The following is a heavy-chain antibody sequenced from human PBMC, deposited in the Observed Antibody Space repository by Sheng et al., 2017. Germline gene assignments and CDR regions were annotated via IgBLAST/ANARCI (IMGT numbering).Heavy chain of an antibody. CDR2: ISYDGSNK. CDR1: GFTFSSYA. J-gene: IGHJ4*02. CDR3: ARTDRIAAAVYYY. V-gene: IGHV3-30*01. Sequence: QVQLVESGGGVVQPGRSLRLSCAASGFTFSSYAMHWVRQAPGKGLEWVAVISYDGSNKYYADSVKGRFTISRDNSKNTLYLQMNSLRAEDTAVYYCARTDRIAAAVYYYWGQG. D-gene: IGHD6-13*01.